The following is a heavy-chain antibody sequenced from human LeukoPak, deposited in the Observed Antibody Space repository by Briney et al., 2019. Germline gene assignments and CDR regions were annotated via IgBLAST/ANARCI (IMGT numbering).Heavy chain of an antibody. CDR3: ARGRYSGTTYYFDY. Sequence: PGGSLRLSCAASGFTFSDYWMHWVRQVPGRGLVWVARINADGSITNHADSVKGRFTISRDNAKNSLYLQMNSLRAEDTAMYYCARGRYSGTTYYFDYWGQGTLVTVSS. J-gene: IGHJ4*02. CDR1: GFTFSDYW. CDR2: INADGSIT. V-gene: IGHV3-74*01. D-gene: IGHD5-12*01.